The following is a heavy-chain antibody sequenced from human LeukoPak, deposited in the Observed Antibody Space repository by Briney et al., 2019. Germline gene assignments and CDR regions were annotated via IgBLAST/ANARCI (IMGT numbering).Heavy chain of an antibody. CDR3: ARRAPYSYEWSTLDY. CDR2: IYYSGST. V-gene: IGHV4-59*08. CDR1: GGSISSYY. J-gene: IGHJ4*02. D-gene: IGHD5-18*01. Sequence: SVTLSLTCTVSGGSISSYYWSWIRQPPGKGLEWIGYIYYSGSTNYNPPLKSRVTISVDTSKNQFSLKLSSVTAADTAVYYCARRAPYSYEWSTLDYWGQGTLVTVS.